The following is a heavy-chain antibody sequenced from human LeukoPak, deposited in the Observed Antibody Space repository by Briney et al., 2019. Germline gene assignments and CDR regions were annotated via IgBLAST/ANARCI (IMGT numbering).Heavy chain of an antibody. CDR3: ARARGPHSSSRGDFDY. D-gene: IGHD6-13*01. V-gene: IGHV1-8*01. J-gene: IGHJ4*02. CDR1: GYTFTSYD. CDR2: MNPNSGNT. Sequence: GASVKVSCKASGYTFTSYDINWVRQATGQGLEWMGWMNPNSGNTGYAQKFQGRVTMTRNTSISTACMELSSLRSEDTAVYYCARARGPHSSSRGDFDYWGQGTLVTVSS.